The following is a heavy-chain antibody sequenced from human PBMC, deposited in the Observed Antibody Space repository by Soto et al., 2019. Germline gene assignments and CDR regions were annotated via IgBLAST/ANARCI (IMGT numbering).Heavy chain of an antibody. CDR1: GYTFFTYD. CDR2: ISTYSGDT. D-gene: IGHD5-12*01. CDR3: ARHHGPTTSENGFDP. Sequence: QVHLVQSGVEVKTPGASVRVSCQASGYTFFTYDISWVRQAPGQGLEWMGWISTYSGDTKYAQKFQGSVTMTTDTSTTTADLELRSLRSDDTAVYYCARHHGPTTSENGFDPWGQGTLVTVSS. J-gene: IGHJ5*02. V-gene: IGHV1-18*01.